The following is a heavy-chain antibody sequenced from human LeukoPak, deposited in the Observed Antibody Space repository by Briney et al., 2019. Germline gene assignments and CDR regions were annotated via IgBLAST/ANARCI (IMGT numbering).Heavy chain of an antibody. Sequence: GASVKVSCKASGYTFTSYGISWVRQAPGQGLEGMGWISAYNGNTNYAQKLQGRVTMTTDTYTSTAYMELRSLRSDDTAVYYCARDTYYDFWSGAIEFDPWGQGTLVTVSS. J-gene: IGHJ5*02. V-gene: IGHV1-18*01. CDR3: ARDTYYDFWSGAIEFDP. D-gene: IGHD3-3*01. CDR2: ISAYNGNT. CDR1: GYTFTSYG.